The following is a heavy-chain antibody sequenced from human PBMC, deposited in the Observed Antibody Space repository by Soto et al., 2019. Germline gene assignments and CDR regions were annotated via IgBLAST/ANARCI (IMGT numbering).Heavy chain of an antibody. Sequence: GGSLRLSCAASGFTFNKYSMNWVRQAPGKGLEWVSSITSKTGDQYYADSVKGRFIISRDNTNNSLSLQVTSLRDEDTAVYYCARDLMPNDRGLGDLDYWGQGTLVTVSS. CDR3: ARDLMPNDRGLGDLDY. CDR2: ITSKTGDQ. V-gene: IGHV3-21*06. D-gene: IGHD3-22*01. J-gene: IGHJ4*02. CDR1: GFTFNKYS.